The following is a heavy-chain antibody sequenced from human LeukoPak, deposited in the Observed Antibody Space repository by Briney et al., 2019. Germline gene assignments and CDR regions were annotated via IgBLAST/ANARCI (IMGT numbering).Heavy chain of an antibody. V-gene: IGHV3-9*01. CDR2: ISWNSGSI. CDR1: GFTFSSYG. D-gene: IGHD6-13*01. Sequence: GGSLRLSCAASGFTFSSYGMHWVRQAPGKGLEWVSGISWNSGSIGYADSVKGRFTISRDNAKNSLYLQMNSLRAEDTALYYCAKLFDQASWVQQLDPGYYGMDVWGQGTTVTVSS. J-gene: IGHJ6*02. CDR3: AKLFDQASWVQQLDPGYYGMDV.